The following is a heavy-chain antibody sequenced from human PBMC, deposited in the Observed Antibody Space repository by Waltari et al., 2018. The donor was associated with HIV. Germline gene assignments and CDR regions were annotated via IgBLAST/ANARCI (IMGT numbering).Heavy chain of an antibody. CDR3: ATSQSASETTAGVDY. J-gene: IGHJ4*02. D-gene: IGHD6-13*01. CDR2: INTNTENP. Sequence: QVQLVQSGSELKKPGASVKVSCKASGYSFTRYAMNWVRQAPGHGLEWMGLINTNTENPTYAQGFTGRFVFSLDTSVNTAYLEISSLKAEDTAVYYCATSQSASETTAGVDYWGQGTLVTVSS. CDR1: GYSFTRYA. V-gene: IGHV7-4-1*02.